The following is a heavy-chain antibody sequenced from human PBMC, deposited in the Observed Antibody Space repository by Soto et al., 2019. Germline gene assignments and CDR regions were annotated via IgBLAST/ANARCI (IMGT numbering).Heavy chain of an antibody. CDR3: ARDEYSSSSRGMDV. V-gene: IGHV1-18*01. CDR1: GYTFTSYG. D-gene: IGHD6-6*01. CDR2: VSAYNGNT. J-gene: IGHJ6*02. Sequence: ASVKVSCKASGYTFTSYGISWVRQAPGQGLEWMGWVSAYNGNTNYAQKLQGRVTMTTDTSTSTAYMELRSLRSDDTAVYYCARDEYSSSSRGMDVWGQGTTVTVSS.